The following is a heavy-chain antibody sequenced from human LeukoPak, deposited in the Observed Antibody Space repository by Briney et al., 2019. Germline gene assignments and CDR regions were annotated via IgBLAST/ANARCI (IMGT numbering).Heavy chain of an antibody. V-gene: IGHV3-48*04. CDR1: GFTFSSYS. CDR3: ARDGLSNGGPNGMDV. CDR2: ISSSSSTI. D-gene: IGHD7-27*01. J-gene: IGHJ6*02. Sequence: GGSLRLSCAASGFTFSSYSMNWVRQAPGKGLEWVSYISSSSSTIYYADSVKGRFTISRDNAKNSLYLQMNSLRAEDTAVYYCARDGLSNGGPNGMDVWGQGTTVTVSS.